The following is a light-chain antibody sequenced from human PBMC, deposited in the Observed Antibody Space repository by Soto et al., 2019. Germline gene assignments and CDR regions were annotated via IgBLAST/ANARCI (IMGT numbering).Light chain of an antibody. Sequence: EIVLTQSPATLSLSPGERATLSCRASQSVSSYLAWYQQNPGQAPRLLIYDASNRATGIPARFSGSGSGTDFTLTISSLEPEDFAVYYCQQRSNWGFTFGPGTKVEIK. CDR1: QSVSSY. CDR3: QQRSNWGFT. J-gene: IGKJ3*01. CDR2: DAS. V-gene: IGKV3-11*01.